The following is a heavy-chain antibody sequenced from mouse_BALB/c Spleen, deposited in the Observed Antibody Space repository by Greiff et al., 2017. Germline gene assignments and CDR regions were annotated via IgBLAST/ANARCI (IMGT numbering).Heavy chain of an antibody. CDR2: INPSNGRT. D-gene: IGHD1-2*01. CDR1: GYTFTSYW. J-gene: IGHJ3*01. V-gene: IGHV1S81*02. CDR3: ARDTTAKAY. Sequence: VQLQQPGAELVKPGASVKLSCKASGYTFTSYWMHWVKQRPGQGLEWIGEINPSNGRTNYNEKFKSKATLTVDKSSSTAYMQLSSLTSEDSAVYYCARDTTAKAYWGQGTLVTVSA.